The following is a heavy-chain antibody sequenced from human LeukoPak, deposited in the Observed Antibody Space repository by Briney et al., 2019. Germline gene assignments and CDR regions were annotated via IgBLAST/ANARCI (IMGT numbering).Heavy chain of an antibody. J-gene: IGHJ5*02. Sequence: SETLSLTCTVPGGSISSYYWSWIRQPPGKGLEWIGYIYYSGSTNYNPSLKSRVTISVDTSKNQFSLKLSSVTAADTAVYYCARGSRNYYDSSGTWFDPWGQGTLVTVSS. D-gene: IGHD3-22*01. CDR1: GGSISSYY. CDR3: ARGSRNYYDSSGTWFDP. CDR2: IYYSGST. V-gene: IGHV4-59*01.